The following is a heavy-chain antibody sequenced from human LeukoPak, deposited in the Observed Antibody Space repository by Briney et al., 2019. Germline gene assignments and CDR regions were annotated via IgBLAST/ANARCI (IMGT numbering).Heavy chain of an antibody. CDR1: GFTFSRYA. J-gene: IGHJ3*02. CDR3: AKGRQYSGSYDAFDI. Sequence: GGSLRLSCAASGFTFSRYAMSWVRQAPGKGLEWVSGISGGGGSTYYADSVKGRLTISRDNYKNTLYLQMNSLRAEDTAVYYCAKGRQYSGSYDAFDIWGQGTMVTVSS. D-gene: IGHD1-26*01. CDR2: ISGGGGST. V-gene: IGHV3-23*01.